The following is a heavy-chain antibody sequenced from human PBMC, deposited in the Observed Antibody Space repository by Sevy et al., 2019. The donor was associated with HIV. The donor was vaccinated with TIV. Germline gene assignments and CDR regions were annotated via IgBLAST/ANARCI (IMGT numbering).Heavy chain of an antibody. V-gene: IGHV3-30*03. Sequence: GGSLRLSCAASGFTFSSYGMHWVRQAPGKGLEWVAVISYDGSNKYYADSVKGRFTISRDNSKNTLYLQMNSLRAEDTAVYYCASQRGYYYDSSGRPIWGQWTMVTVSS. J-gene: IGHJ3*02. CDR1: GFTFSSYG. D-gene: IGHD3-22*01. CDR2: ISYDGSNK. CDR3: ASQRGYYYDSSGRPI.